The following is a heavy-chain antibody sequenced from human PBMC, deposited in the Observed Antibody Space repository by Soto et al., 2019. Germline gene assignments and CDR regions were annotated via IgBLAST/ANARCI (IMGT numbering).Heavy chain of an antibody. CDR1: GFTVSSNY. CDR3: ARDRGGGYSLHDAFDI. CDR2: IYSGGST. J-gene: IGHJ3*02. V-gene: IGHV3-53*02. Sequence: EVQLVETGGGLIQPGGSLRLSCAASGFTVSSNYMSWVRQAPGKGLEWVSVIYSGGSTYYADSVKGRFTISRDNSKNTLYLQMTSLRAEDTAVYYCARDRGGGYSLHDAFDIWGQGTMVTVSS. D-gene: IGHD2-21*01.